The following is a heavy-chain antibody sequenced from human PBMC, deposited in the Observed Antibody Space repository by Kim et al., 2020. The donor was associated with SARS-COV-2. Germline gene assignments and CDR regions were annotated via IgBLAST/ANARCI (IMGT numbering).Heavy chain of an antibody. Sequence: GESLKISCKGSGYSFTSYWISWVRQMPGKGLEWMGRIDPSDSYTNYSPSFQGHVTISADKSISTAYLQWSSLKASDTAMYYCARLAVVATIFDYYYGMDVWGQGTTVTVSS. CDR2: IDPSDSYT. D-gene: IGHD5-12*01. J-gene: IGHJ6*02. CDR1: GYSFTSYW. V-gene: IGHV5-10-1*01. CDR3: ARLAVVATIFDYYYGMDV.